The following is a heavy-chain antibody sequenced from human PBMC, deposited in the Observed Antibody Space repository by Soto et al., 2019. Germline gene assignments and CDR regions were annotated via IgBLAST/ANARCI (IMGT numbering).Heavy chain of an antibody. D-gene: IGHD6-13*01. CDR3: LGDSGAKFSSS. CDR2: MITIYRTA. J-gene: IGHJ4*02. V-gene: IGHV1-69*13. CDR1: RGTFSSYR. Sequence: SVKVSCKASRGTFSSYRINWVRQAPGQGVEWLGVMITIYRTADSAQKLQDRFTITADESARTSFMELRSLKFPARAVYYCLGDSGAKFSSSWGQGTLGAGS.